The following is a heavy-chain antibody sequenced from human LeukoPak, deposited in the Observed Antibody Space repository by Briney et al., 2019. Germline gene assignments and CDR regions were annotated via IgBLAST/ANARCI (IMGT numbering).Heavy chain of an antibody. V-gene: IGHV3-20*04. CDR1: GFSFSTYG. Sequence: PGGSLRLSCAASGFSFSTYGMSWVRQAPGKGLEWVSGINWNGGSAGYADSVKGRFTISRDNAKNSLYLQMNSLRAEDTALYYCARAEFGILTGGVTYGMDVWGQGTTVTVSS. D-gene: IGHD3-9*01. CDR3: ARAEFGILTGGVTYGMDV. J-gene: IGHJ6*02. CDR2: INWNGGSA.